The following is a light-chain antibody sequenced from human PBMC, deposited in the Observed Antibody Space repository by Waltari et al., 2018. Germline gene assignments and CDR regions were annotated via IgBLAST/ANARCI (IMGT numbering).Light chain of an antibody. Sequence: DLVITQSPDLPAVSLSERAHIDCKSSQSVFYKSENKTYLAWYQPKPGQPPKMLFYWASTRESGVPDRFSASGAGTDFTLTINNLQAEDVAVYYCQQYYRSRTFGQGTKVEIK. CDR1: QSVFYKSENKTY. J-gene: IGKJ1*01. V-gene: IGKV4-1*01. CDR2: WAS. CDR3: QQYYRSRT.